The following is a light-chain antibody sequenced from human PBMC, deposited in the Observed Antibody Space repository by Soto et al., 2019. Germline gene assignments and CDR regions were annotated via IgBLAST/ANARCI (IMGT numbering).Light chain of an antibody. CDR2: GAS. CDR1: QSVSSSY. CDR3: QQYGSSPLT. J-gene: IGKJ4*01. Sequence: EIVLTQSPGTLSLSPGERATLSCRASQSVSSSYLAWYQQKPGQAPRLLIYGASSRATGIPHRFSGSGSGTDFTLTISRLEPEDFAVYYCQQYGSSPLTFAGGTKVEIK. V-gene: IGKV3-20*01.